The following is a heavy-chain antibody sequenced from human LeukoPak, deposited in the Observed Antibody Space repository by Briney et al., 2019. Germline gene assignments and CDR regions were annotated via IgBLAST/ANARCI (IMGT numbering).Heavy chain of an antibody. CDR2: ISYDGSNK. CDR3: AREDGSGYPYYFDY. D-gene: IGHD3-3*01. CDR1: GFTFSSYG. V-gene: IGHV3-30*03. Sequence: HAGRSLRLSCAASGFTFSSYGMHWVRQAPGKGLEWVAVISYDGSNKYYADSVKGRFTISRDNSKNTLYLQMNSLRAEDTAVYYCAREDGSGYPYYFDYWGQGTLVTVSS. J-gene: IGHJ4*02.